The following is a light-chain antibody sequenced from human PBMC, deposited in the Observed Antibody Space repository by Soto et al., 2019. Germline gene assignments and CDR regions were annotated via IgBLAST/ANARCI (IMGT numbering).Light chain of an antibody. CDR3: QQYDSYSLT. J-gene: IGKJ3*01. V-gene: IGKV1-5*03. Sequence: DIQMTQSPSTLSASVGDRVTITCRASQSISSCLAWYQQKPGKAPKILIYQASTLESGVPSRFSGSGSGTEFTLTISSLQPDDFATYYCQQYDSYSLTFGPGTTVDIK. CDR1: QSISSC. CDR2: QAS.